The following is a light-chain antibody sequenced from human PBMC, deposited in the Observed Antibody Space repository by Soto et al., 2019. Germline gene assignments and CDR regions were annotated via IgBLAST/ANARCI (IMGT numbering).Light chain of an antibody. CDR3: CSYAPSRTSVV. Sequence: QSALTQPASVSGSPGQSITISCTGTSSDVGSYKLVSWYQQYPGKAPKLMIYDGSERSSGVSNRFSGSKSGNTASLTVSGLQAEDEADYYCCSYAPSRTSVVFGGGTKVTVL. V-gene: IGLV2-23*01. CDR1: SSDVGSYKL. J-gene: IGLJ2*01. CDR2: DGS.